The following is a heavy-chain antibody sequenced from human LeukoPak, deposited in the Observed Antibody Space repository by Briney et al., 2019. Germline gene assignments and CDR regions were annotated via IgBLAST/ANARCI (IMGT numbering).Heavy chain of an antibody. J-gene: IGHJ6*02. CDR3: TRDHCSFANCYEDYYHGMDV. V-gene: IGHV1-2*02. D-gene: IGHD2-2*01. CDR1: GYTFTDYY. Sequence: ASVKVSCKSSGYTFTDYYMHWVRQAPGQGLEWMGWINPNNGGPTYAQNFQGRVTMTRDTSICTVYMELRRLRSDDSAIYYCTRDHCSFANCYEDYYHGMDVWGQGTTVTVSS. CDR2: INPNNGGP.